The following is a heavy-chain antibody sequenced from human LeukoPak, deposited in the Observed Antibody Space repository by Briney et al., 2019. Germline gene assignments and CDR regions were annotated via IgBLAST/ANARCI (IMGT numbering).Heavy chain of an antibody. CDR2: ISYDGSNK. CDR1: GITFSSYG. CDR3: ARGYYSASRIDY. D-gene: IGHD2-2*01. Sequence: GGSLRLSCAASGITFSSYGMHWVRQAPGKGLEWVAVISYDGSNKYYADSVKGRFTISRDNAKNTLYLQMNSLRAEDTAVYYCARGYYSASRIDYWGQGALVTISS. V-gene: IGHV3-30*03. J-gene: IGHJ4*02.